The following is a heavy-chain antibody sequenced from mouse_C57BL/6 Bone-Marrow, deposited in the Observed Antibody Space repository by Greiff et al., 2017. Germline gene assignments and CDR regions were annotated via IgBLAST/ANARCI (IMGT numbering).Heavy chain of an antibody. D-gene: IGHD2-10*01. J-gene: IGHJ4*01. Sequence: VQLQQSGAELVRPGASVKLSCTASGFNIKDDYMHWVKQRPEQGLEWIGWIDPENGDTEYASKFQGKATITADTSSNTAYLQLSSLTSEDTAVYYCTTPYYGNSYYAIDYWGQGTSVTVSS. V-gene: IGHV14-4*01. CDR2: IDPENGDT. CDR3: TTPYYGNSYYAIDY. CDR1: GFNIKDDY.